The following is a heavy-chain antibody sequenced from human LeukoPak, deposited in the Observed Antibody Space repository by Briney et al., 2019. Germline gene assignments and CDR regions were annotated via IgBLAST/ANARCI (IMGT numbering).Heavy chain of an antibody. V-gene: IGHV3-48*03. CDR2: ISTSGSTI. J-gene: IGHJ4*02. CDR1: GFTFRSYE. D-gene: IGHD3-3*01. Sequence: GGSLRLSCAASGFTFRSYEMNWVRQAPGKGPEWVSYISTSGSTIYYADSVKGRFTISRDNAKNSLYLQMNSLRAEDTAVYYCARVGAYYTYSFDYWGQGTLVTVSS. CDR3: ARVGAYYTYSFDY.